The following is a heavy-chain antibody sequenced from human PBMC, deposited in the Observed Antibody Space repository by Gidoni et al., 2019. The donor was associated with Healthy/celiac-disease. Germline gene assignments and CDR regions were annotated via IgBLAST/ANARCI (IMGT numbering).Heavy chain of an antibody. CDR2: ISGTSYST. D-gene: IGHD2-21*02. CDR3: AKQGDSDAFDI. V-gene: IGHV3-23*01. Sequence: EVQLLESGCGLVQPGGSLSLSCAASGFTFSSYAMTWVRQAPGKGLEWVSTISGTSYSTYYADSVKGRFTISRDNSKNTLYVQMNSLRAEDTAVYYCAKQGDSDAFDIWGQGTMVTLSS. CDR1: GFTFSSYA. J-gene: IGHJ3*02.